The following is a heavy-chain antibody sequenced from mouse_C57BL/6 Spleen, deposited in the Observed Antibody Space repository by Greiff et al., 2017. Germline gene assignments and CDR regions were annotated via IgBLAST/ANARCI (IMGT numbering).Heavy chain of an antibody. J-gene: IGHJ4*01. CDR3: ARGGTTAYAMDY. CDR1: GYTFTSYW. D-gene: IGHD1-2*01. V-gene: IGHV1-55*01. Sequence: VQLQQSGAELVKPGASVKMSCKASGYTFTSYWITWVKQRPGQGLEWIGDIYPGSGSTNYNEKFKSKATLTVDTSSSTAYMQLSSLTSEDSAVYYCARGGTTAYAMDYWGQGTSVTVSS. CDR2: IYPGSGST.